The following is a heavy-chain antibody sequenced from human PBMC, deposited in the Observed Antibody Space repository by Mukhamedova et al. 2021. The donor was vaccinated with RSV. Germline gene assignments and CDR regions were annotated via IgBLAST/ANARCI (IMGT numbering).Heavy chain of an antibody. Sequence: YYADSVKGRFTISRDNSKNTLYLQMNSLRAEDTAVYYCARDYGNSGYSYGYYYYGMDVWVQGTTVTVTS. J-gene: IGHJ6*02. CDR3: ARDYGNSGYSYGYYYYGMDV. V-gene: IGHV3-30*01. D-gene: IGHD5-18*01.